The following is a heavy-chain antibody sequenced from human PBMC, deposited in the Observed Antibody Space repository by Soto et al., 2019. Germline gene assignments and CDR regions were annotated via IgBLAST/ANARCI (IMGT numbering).Heavy chain of an antibody. Sequence: EVQVLESGGDWVQPGGSLRLSCAASGFTFSNYAMNWVRQAPGKGPEWVSGISAGRSTYYADSVKGRFTISRDNSKSTLFLQMDSLRAEDTALYYCTKVRGDPVWGKGTTVTVSS. CDR2: ISAGRST. CDR3: TKVRGDPV. J-gene: IGHJ6*04. D-gene: IGHD4-17*01. CDR1: GFTFSNYA. V-gene: IGHV3-23*01.